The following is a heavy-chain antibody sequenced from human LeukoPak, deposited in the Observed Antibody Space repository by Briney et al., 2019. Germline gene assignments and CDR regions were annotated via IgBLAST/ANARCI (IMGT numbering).Heavy chain of an antibody. D-gene: IGHD3-16*01. J-gene: IGHJ4*02. CDR1: GGSISSGGYY. V-gene: IGHV4-31*03. Sequence: PSQTLSLTCTVSGGSISSGGYYWSWIRQHPGKGLEWIGYIYYSGSTYYNLSLKSRVTISVDTSKNQFSLKLSSVTAADTAVYYCARGYDYVYYFDYWGQGTLVTVSS. CDR2: IYYSGST. CDR3: ARGYDYVYYFDY.